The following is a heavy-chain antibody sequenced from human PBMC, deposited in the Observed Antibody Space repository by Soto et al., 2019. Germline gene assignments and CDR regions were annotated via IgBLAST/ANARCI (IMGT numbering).Heavy chain of an antibody. V-gene: IGHV4-34*01. CDR2: INYSGNT. Sequence: QVQLQQWGAGLLKPSETLALTCAVYGESLSGYYGNWIRQSPGKGLEWIGEINYSGNTNYNPSLKSRVTISIDPSKNQFSLNMSSVTAADTAVYYCARTRNLDVWGQGTTVIVSS. CDR3: ARTRNLDV. J-gene: IGHJ6*02. D-gene: IGHD1-1*01. CDR1: GESLSGYY.